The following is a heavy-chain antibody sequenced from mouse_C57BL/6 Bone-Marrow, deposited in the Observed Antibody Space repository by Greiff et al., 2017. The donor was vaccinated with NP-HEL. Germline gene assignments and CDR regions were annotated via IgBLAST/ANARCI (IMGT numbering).Heavy chain of an antibody. CDR1: GYTFTSYG. D-gene: IGHD2-10*01. CDR2: IYPRSGNT. J-gene: IGHJ2*01. CDR3: ARAPSYYGNAY. V-gene: IGHV1-81*01. Sequence: QVQLQHSGAELARPGASVKLSCKASGYTFTSYGISWVTQRTGQGLEWIGEIYPRSGNTYYNEKFKGKATLNADKSSSTAYMELRSLTSEDSAVYVCARAPSYYGNAYWGQGTTLTVSS.